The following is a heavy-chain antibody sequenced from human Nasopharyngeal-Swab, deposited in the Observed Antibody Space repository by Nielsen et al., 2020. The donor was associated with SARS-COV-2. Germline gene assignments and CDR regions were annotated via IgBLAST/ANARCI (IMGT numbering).Heavy chain of an antibody. J-gene: IGHJ4*02. CDR1: GFTFTSYA. Sequence: GESLKISCAASGFTFTSYAMTWVRQAPGKGLEWVSSLSGGGASEEYADSVKGRFTISRDYSKKMLYLQMNSLRAEDTAVYYCARDPDWYWYAIDSWGQGTLVTVSS. CDR3: ARDPDWYWYAIDS. D-gene: IGHD2-8*02. V-gene: IGHV3-23*01. CDR2: LSGGGASE.